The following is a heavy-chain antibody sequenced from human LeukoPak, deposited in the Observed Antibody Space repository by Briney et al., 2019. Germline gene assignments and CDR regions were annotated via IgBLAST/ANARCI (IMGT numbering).Heavy chain of an antibody. V-gene: IGHV4-34*01. J-gene: IGHJ5*02. CDR3: ARRTTGTRFDP. Sequence: SETLSLTCVVYGGSFSGYYWSWIRQPPGQGLEWIGEINHSGSTSYNPSLESRATVSVDTSKNQFSLKLTSMTAADTAVYFCARRTTGTRFDPWGQGTLVTVSS. CDR1: GGSFSGYY. CDR2: INHSGST. D-gene: IGHD1-1*01.